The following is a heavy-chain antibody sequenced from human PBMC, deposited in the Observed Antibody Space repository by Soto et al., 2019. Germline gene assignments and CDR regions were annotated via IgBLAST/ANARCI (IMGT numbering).Heavy chain of an antibody. Sequence: TLSLTCPVSGDSISSADYYGSWVHQPPGKGLEWIGYISYSGSTYYNPSLKSRVSISLDTSKNQFSLDLTSVTAADTAVYYCPRSFAGYNPLHYWGQGTLVTVSS. CDR3: PRSFAGYNPLHY. CDR1: GDSISSADYY. V-gene: IGHV4-30-4*01. CDR2: ISYSGST. J-gene: IGHJ4*02. D-gene: IGHD5-12*01.